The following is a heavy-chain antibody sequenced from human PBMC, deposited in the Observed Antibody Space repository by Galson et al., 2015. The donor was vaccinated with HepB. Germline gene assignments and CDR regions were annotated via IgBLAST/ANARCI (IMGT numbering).Heavy chain of an antibody. CDR2: ITSSSSTK. CDR3: ARDFPGEGYYYYYMDV. D-gene: IGHD7-27*01. V-gene: IGHV3-48*01. J-gene: IGHJ6*03. Sequence: SLRLSCAASGFTFSSYSMNWVRQAPGKGLEWISYITSSSSTKYYADSVQGRFTISRDNAKNSLYLQMNSLRAEDTAVYYCARDFPGEGYYYYYMDVWGKGTTVTVSS. CDR1: GFTFSSYS.